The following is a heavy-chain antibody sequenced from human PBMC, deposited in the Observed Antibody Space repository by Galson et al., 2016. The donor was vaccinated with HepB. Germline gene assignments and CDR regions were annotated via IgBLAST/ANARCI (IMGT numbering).Heavy chain of an antibody. Sequence: SLRLSCAASGFSISIYSMNWVRQAPGKGLEWVAVMWTDGSKKYYADSVRGRFTISRDNSNNTVFLHMDSLRVEDTAVYYCAREMPIREYYYYGMDVWGQGTTVTVSS. D-gene: IGHD3-16*01. CDR2: MWTDGSKK. CDR3: AREMPIREYYYYGMDV. J-gene: IGHJ6*02. CDR1: GFSISIYS. V-gene: IGHV3-33*08.